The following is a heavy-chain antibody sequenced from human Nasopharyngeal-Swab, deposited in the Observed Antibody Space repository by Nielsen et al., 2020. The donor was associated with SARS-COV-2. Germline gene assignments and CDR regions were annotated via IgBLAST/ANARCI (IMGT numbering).Heavy chain of an antibody. CDR1: GFTFSSYS. Sequence: GGSLKISCAASGFTFSSYSMNWVRQAPGKGLEWVSYISSSSSTIYYADSVKGRFTISRDNAKNSLYLQMSSLRDEDTAVYYCARGISYYDILTGYYGRGAYYFDYWGQGTLVTVSS. J-gene: IGHJ4*02. CDR3: ARGISYYDILTGYYGRGAYYFDY. CDR2: ISSSSSTI. D-gene: IGHD3-9*01. V-gene: IGHV3-48*02.